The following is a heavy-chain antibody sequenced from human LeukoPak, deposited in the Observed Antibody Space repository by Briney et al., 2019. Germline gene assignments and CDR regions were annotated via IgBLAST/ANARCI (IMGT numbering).Heavy chain of an antibody. V-gene: IGHV3-20*04. CDR1: GFTFEDYD. D-gene: IGHD6-6*01. J-gene: IGHJ4*02. CDR2: INWNGGST. CDR3: ARGRIAPRPHYFDY. Sequence: GGSLSLSCAASGFTFEDYDMSRDRQAPGKGLEGVSDINWNGGSTDYADSVKDRSTISGDNVKSSLYLQMNSLRAEDTALYYCARGRIAPRPHYFDYWGQGTLVTVSS.